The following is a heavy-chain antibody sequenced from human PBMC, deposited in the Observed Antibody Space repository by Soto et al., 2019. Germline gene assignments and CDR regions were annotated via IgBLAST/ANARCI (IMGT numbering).Heavy chain of an antibody. CDR3: AKAYGATHSPFDC. J-gene: IGHJ4*02. CDR1: GFTFRGYA. V-gene: IGHV3-23*01. D-gene: IGHD2-21*01. Sequence: EEQLLESGGGLAQPGGSLRLSCAASGFTFRGYAMSWVRQAPGKGPEWVSGISGSGDSTYHAKSVKGRFIISRDNSENSPYLEINSLRAEDTAVYYCAKAYGATHSPFDCWGQGTLVAVSS. CDR2: ISGSGDST.